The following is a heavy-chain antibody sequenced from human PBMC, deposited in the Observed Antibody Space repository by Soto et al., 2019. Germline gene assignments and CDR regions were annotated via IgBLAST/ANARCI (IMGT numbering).Heavy chain of an antibody. CDR1: GGSISSYY. Sequence: SETLSLTCTVSGGSISSYYWSWIRQPPGKGLEXXGXIYXXXXXNXXPSLKSRVTISVDTSKNQFALKLSSVTAADTAVYYCASVGATAALDYWGQGTLVTASS. V-gene: IGHV4-59*01. J-gene: IGHJ4*02. D-gene: IGHD1-26*01. CDR2: IYXXXXX. CDR3: ASVGATAALDY.